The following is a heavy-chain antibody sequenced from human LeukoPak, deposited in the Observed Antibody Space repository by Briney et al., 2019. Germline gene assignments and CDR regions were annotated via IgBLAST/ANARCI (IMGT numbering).Heavy chain of an antibody. CDR1: GYTFTGYY. CDR3: ARAGNRQQPTEYSLYYYYYYMDV. Sequence: ASVKVSCKAPGYTFTGYYMHWVRQAPGQGLEWMGWINPNSGGTNYAQKFQGRVTMTRDTSISTAYMELSRLRSDDTAVYYCARAGNRQQPTEYSLYYYYYYMDVWGKGTTVTVSS. J-gene: IGHJ6*03. V-gene: IGHV1-2*02. D-gene: IGHD6-13*01. CDR2: INPNSGGT.